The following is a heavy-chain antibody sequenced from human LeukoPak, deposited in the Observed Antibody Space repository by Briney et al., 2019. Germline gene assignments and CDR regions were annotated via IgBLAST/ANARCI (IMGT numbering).Heavy chain of an antibody. J-gene: IGHJ4*02. CDR1: GVSFGGYF. Sequence: SETLSLTCSAYGVSFGGYFWSWIRQPPAEGLEWIGEVNHSGSTNYNPSLKSRVTISVDMSRTQFSLNLRFVPAADTAVYSCARGPPLAYSGTGGYYFFDYWGQGILVTVSP. D-gene: IGHD3-22*01. CDR2: VNHSGST. V-gene: IGHV4-34*01. CDR3: ARGPPLAYSGTGGYYFFDY.